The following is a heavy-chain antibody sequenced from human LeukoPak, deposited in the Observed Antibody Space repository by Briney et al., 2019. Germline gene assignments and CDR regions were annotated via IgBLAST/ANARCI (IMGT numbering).Heavy chain of an antibody. Sequence: NPSETLPLTCTVPGASISSSSYYWGWIPQPPGKGLEWIGSIYYIGSTYYNPSLKSRVTISVDTSKNQFSLKLSVVTAAYPAVYYCAREQWLVLQGWGQGTLVTVSS. J-gene: IGHJ4*02. CDR3: AREQWLVLQG. CDR1: GASISSSSYY. CDR2: IYYIGST. D-gene: IGHD6-19*01. V-gene: IGHV4-39*01.